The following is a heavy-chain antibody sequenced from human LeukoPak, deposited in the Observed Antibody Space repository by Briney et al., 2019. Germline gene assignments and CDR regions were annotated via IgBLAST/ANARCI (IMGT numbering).Heavy chain of an antibody. D-gene: IGHD6-19*01. CDR3: ARDHSSGWYSDYFDY. CDR2: IWYDGSNK. J-gene: IGHJ4*02. CDR1: GFTFSSYG. Sequence: GRSLRLSCAASGFTFSSYGMYWVRQAPGKGLEWVAVIWYDGSNKYYADSVKGRFTISRDNSKNTLYLQMNSLRAEDTAVYYCARDHSSGWYSDYFDYWGQGTLVTVSS. V-gene: IGHV3-33*01.